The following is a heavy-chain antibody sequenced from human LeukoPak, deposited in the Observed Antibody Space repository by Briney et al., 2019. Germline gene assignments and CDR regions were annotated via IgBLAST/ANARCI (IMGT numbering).Heavy chain of an antibody. V-gene: IGHV4-39*07. CDR2: INHSGST. J-gene: IGHJ3*02. CDR3: ARGAVFDI. Sequence: SETLSLTCTVSGDSISSSSYYWGWIRQPPGTGLEWIGEINHSGSTNYNPSLKSRVTISVDTSKNQFSLKLSSVTAADTAVYYCARGAVFDIWGQGTMVTVSS. CDR1: GDSISSSSYY.